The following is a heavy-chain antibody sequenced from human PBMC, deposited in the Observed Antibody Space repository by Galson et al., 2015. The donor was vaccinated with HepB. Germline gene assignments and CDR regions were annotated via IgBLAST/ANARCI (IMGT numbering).Heavy chain of an antibody. J-gene: IGHJ5*02. Sequence: SLRLSCAASAFSFSNYAMYWFRQSPGKGLEWVAFISYDGGRQYYADSVKGRFTISRDNSENTLFLEMNSPRSDDTAVYHCARGVGYFYHPGSYRRDWFDPWGPGTPVAVSS. CDR1: AFSFSNYA. D-gene: IGHD3-16*02. CDR3: ARGVGYFYHPGSYRRDWFDP. CDR2: ISYDGGRQ. V-gene: IGHV3-30-3*01.